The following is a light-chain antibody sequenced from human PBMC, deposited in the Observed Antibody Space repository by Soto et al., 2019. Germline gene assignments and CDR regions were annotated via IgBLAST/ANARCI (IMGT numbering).Light chain of an antibody. V-gene: IGKV3-20*01. CDR2: GTS. J-gene: IGKJ1*01. CDR3: QQYESVPWT. CDR1: QSLTLIY. Sequence: ENVLTQFPGTLSVSAGEGASLSCRASQSLTLIYFGWYQQKPGQAPRLIIYGTSRRVSGLPGRFSGSGSGRDFTLAISRVEPEDVAVYYCQQYESVPWTFGQSTK.